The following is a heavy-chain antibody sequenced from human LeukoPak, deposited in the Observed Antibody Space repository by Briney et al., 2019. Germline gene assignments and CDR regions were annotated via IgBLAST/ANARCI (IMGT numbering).Heavy chain of an antibody. CDR3: ARLPRYYGGLDY. Sequence: PSETLSLTCTVSGGSISSSSYYWGWVRQPPGKGLDWIGNIYYSGSTYYNPSLKSRVTISVDTSKNQFYLNLSSVTAADTAVYYCARLPRYYGGLDYWGQGTLVTVSS. CDR2: IYYSGST. CDR1: GGSISSSSYY. V-gene: IGHV4-39*01. J-gene: IGHJ4*02. D-gene: IGHD3-10*01.